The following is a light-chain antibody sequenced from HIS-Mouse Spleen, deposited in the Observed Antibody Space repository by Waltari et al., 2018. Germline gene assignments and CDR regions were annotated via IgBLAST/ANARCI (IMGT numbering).Light chain of an antibody. Sequence: EIVLTQSPGTLSLSPGERATLSCRASQSVSSSYLAWYQQKPGQAPRLLIYGASSQATGIPDRFSGSGSGTDFTLTISRLEPEDFAVYYCQHYGSSPFTFGPGTKVDIK. CDR2: GAS. CDR3: QHYGSSPFT. CDR1: QSVSSSY. V-gene: IGKV3-20*01. J-gene: IGKJ3*01.